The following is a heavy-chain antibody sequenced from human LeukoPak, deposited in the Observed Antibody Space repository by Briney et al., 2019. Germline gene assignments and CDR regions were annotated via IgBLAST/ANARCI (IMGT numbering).Heavy chain of an antibody. D-gene: IGHD2-2*01. Sequence: GRSLRLSCAASGFTFSSYAMHWVRQAPGKGLEWVAVISYDGSNKYYADSVKGQFTISRDNSKNTLYLQMNSLRAEDTAVYYCARSSVVPAAYYYYYYGMDVWGQGTTVTVSS. CDR2: ISYDGSNK. CDR1: GFTFSSYA. CDR3: ARSSVVPAAYYYYYYGMDV. J-gene: IGHJ6*02. V-gene: IGHV3-30-3*01.